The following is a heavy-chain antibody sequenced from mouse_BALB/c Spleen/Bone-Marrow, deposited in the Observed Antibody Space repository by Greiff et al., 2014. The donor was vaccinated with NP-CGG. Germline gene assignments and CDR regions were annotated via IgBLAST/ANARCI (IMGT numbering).Heavy chain of an antibody. CDR1: GYLFTDYN. CDR3: ARGTRFRYDGFDC. CDR2: IDPYNGAT. Sequence: VQLQQSGPELVKPGASVKVSCTASGYLFTDYNIYWVKQSPGKSLEWLGYIDPYNGATSYNQRFKGKATLTVDKSSSTAFMHLNGLTSEDSAVYYCARGTRFRYDGFDCWGQGTTLTVSS. V-gene: IGHV1S135*01. J-gene: IGHJ2*01. D-gene: IGHD2-12*01.